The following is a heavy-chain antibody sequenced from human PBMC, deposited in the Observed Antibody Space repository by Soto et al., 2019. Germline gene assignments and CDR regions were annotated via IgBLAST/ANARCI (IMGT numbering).Heavy chain of an antibody. V-gene: IGHV4-61*01. CDR3: ARVGIVGAPDAFDI. CDR1: GGSVSSGSYY. D-gene: IGHD1-26*01. Sequence: SETLSLTCTVSGGSVSSGSYYWSWIRQPPGKGLEWIGYIYYSGSTNYNPSLKSRVTISVDTSKNQFSLKLSSVTAADTAVYYCARVGIVGAPDAFDIWGQGTMVTVSS. CDR2: IYYSGST. J-gene: IGHJ3*02.